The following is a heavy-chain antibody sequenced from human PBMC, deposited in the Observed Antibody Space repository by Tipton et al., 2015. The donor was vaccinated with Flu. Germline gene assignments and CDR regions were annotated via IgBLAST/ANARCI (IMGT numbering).Heavy chain of an antibody. J-gene: IGHJ4*02. CDR2: IFRTGTT. CDR3: ARAYGREVD. CDR1: ADSISSDYY. V-gene: IGHV4-38-2*02. D-gene: IGHD1-26*01. Sequence: TLSLTCTISADSISSDYYWGWIRQPPGKGLEWIGNIFRTGTTYRNPSLKSRVTISIDTSRNQFSLNLISVTAADTAVYFCARAYGREVDWGQGTLVTVSS.